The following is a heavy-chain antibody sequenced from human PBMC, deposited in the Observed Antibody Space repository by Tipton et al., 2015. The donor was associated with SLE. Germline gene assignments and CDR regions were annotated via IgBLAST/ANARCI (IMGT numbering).Heavy chain of an antibody. CDR3: ARGGTMVPTGVVFDI. D-gene: IGHD4/OR15-4a*01. V-gene: IGHV4-39*07. CDR2: INHSGST. Sequence: TLSLTCTVSGGPSSSSRYYWSWIRQPPGKGLEWIGEINHSGSTNYNPSLESRVTLSVDTSKTQLSLKLTSVTAADTAVYYCARGGTMVPTGVVFDIWGQGTMVSVSS. CDR1: GGPSSSSRYY. J-gene: IGHJ3*02.